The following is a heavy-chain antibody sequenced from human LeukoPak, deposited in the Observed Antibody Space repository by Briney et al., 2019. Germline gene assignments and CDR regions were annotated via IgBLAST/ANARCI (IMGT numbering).Heavy chain of an antibody. V-gene: IGHV3-7*05. CDR1: GFTFSNYW. CDR3: AREDQPRGTFDY. CDR2: IKQDGSEK. Sequence: GGSLRLSCAASGFTFSNYWMTWVRQAPGKGLEWVANIKQDGSEKYYVDSVKGRFTISRDNAKNSLYLQVNSLRAEDTALYYCAREDQPRGTFDYWGQGILVTVSS. D-gene: IGHD2-15*01. J-gene: IGHJ4*02.